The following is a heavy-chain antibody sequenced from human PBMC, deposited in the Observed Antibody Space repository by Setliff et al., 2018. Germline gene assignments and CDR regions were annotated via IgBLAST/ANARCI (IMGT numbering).Heavy chain of an antibody. Sequence: GASVKVSCKASGYTFTSLYMHWVRQAPGLGLEWMGTINPSSGRTSYAQKFQGRVTMTRDTSTSTVYMDMSSLRSEDTAVYYCARDVFPYHYEGAFDIWGQGTMVTVS. CDR3: ARDVFPYHYEGAFDI. D-gene: IGHD3-22*01. J-gene: IGHJ3*02. CDR1: GYTFTSLY. V-gene: IGHV1-46*01. CDR2: INPSSGRT.